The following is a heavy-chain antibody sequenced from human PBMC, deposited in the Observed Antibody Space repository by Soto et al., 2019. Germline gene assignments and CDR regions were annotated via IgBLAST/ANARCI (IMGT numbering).Heavy chain of an antibody. Sequence: VKVSCKASGYTFTSYAMHWVRQAPGQRLEWMGWINAGNGNTKYSQKFQGRVTITRDTSASTAYMELSSLRSEDTAMYYCGAQDYGAKGYYFETWGQGTLVTVSS. J-gene: IGHJ4*02. D-gene: IGHD4-17*01. CDR1: GYTFTSYA. CDR3: GAQDYGAKGYYFET. CDR2: INAGNGNT. V-gene: IGHV1-3*01.